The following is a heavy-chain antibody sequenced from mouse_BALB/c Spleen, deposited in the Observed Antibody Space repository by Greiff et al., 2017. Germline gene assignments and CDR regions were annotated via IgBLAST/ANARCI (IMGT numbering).Heavy chain of an antibody. CDR3: ARSPSYGYDDYFDY. V-gene: IGHV3-8*02. CDR2: ISYSGST. Sequence: EVQVVESGPSLVKPSQTLSLTCSVTGDSITSGYWNWIRKFPGNKLEYMGYISYSGSTYYNPSLKSRISITRDTSKNQYYLQLNSVTTEDTATYYCARSPSYGYDDYFDYWGQGTTLTVSS. CDR1: GDSITSGY. J-gene: IGHJ2*01. D-gene: IGHD2-2*01.